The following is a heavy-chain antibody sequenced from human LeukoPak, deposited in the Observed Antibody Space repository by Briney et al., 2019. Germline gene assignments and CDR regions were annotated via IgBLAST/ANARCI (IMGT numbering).Heavy chain of an antibody. J-gene: IGHJ4*02. D-gene: IGHD4-23*01. Sequence: PGGSLRLPCAASGFTFSSYSMNWVRQAPGKGLEWVSSISSSSSYIYYADSVKGRFTISRDNAKNSLYLQMNSLRAEDTAVYYCAREVVTPGHLISAPDYYFDYWGQGTLVTVSS. CDR2: ISSSSSYI. CDR3: AREVVTPGHLISAPDYYFDY. V-gene: IGHV3-21*01. CDR1: GFTFSSYS.